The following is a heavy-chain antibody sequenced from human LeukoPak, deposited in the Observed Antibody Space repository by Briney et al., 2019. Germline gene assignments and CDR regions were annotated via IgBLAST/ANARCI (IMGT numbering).Heavy chain of an antibody. Sequence: PGGSLRLSCAASGFTFSDYYMSWIRQAPGKGLEWVSYISSSGSTIYYADSVKGRFTISRDNAKNSLYLQMNSLRAEDTAVYYCAREYGSGSCSYYFDYWGQGTLVTVSS. J-gene: IGHJ4*02. CDR3: AREYGSGSCSYYFDY. V-gene: IGHV3-11*01. D-gene: IGHD3-10*01. CDR2: ISSSGSTI. CDR1: GFTFSDYY.